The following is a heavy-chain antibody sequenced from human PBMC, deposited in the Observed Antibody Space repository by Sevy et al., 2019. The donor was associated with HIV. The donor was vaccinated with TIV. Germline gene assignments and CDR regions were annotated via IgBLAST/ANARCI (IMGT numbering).Heavy chain of an antibody. Sequence: ASVKVSCKASGGTFSIYAISWVRQAPGQGLEWMGGIIPIFGTVNYPQKFQGRVTITADESTSTAYMELSSLRSEDTAVYYCARDDGMITFGGVIVPSSDGTDVWGQGTTVTVSS. V-gene: IGHV1-69*13. D-gene: IGHD3-16*02. CDR2: IIPIFGTV. J-gene: IGHJ6*01. CDR3: ARDDGMITFGGVIVPSSDGTDV. CDR1: GGTFSIYA.